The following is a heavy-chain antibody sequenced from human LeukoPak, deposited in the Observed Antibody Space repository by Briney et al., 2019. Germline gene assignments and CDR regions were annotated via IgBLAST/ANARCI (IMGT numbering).Heavy chain of an antibody. CDR3: ARSIYLGGDIVVVPAADDAFHI. V-gene: IGHV1-2*02. D-gene: IGHD2-2*01. Sequence: GASVKVSCKASGYTFTGYYMHWVRQAPGQGLEWMGWINPNSGGTKYEQKFQGRVTMTRDTSISTAYMDLSRLRSDDTAVYYCARSIYLGGDIVVVPAADDAFHIWGQGTMVTVSS. J-gene: IGHJ3*02. CDR1: GYTFTGYY. CDR2: INPNSGGT.